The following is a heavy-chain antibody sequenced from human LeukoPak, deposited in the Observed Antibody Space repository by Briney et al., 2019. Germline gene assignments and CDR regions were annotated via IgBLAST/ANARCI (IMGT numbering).Heavy chain of an antibody. CDR1: GGSVTSTNW. CDR2: VHLDGRT. J-gene: IGHJ4*02. D-gene: IGHD3-3*01. V-gene: IGHV4-4*02. Sequence: SGALSLTCGVSGGSVTSTNWWTWVRQPPGKGLEWIGEVHLDGRTNYNPSLKSRLTISVDLSENHISLKLTSVTAADTAVYYCAREGGFFRPLDYSGQGTLVTVSS. CDR3: AREGGFFRPLDY.